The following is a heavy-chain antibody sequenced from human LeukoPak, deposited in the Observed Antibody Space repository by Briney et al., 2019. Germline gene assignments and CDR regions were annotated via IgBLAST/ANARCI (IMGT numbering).Heavy chain of an antibody. J-gene: IGHJ4*02. V-gene: IGHV3-48*04. Sequence: PGGSLRLSCAASGFTFSSYSMNWVRQAPGKGLEWVSYISSSSSTIYYADSVRGRFTISRDNAKNSLYLQMNSLRAEDTAVYYCARGLSFWSGYYLDYWGQGTLVTVSS. D-gene: IGHD3-3*01. CDR2: ISSSSSTI. CDR1: GFTFSSYS. CDR3: ARGLSFWSGYYLDY.